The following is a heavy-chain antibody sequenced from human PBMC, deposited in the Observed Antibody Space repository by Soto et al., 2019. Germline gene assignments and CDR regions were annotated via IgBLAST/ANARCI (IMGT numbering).Heavy chain of an antibody. J-gene: IGHJ2*01. D-gene: IGHD3-10*01. Sequence: PGGSLRLSCATSGFTFSSYSMNWVRQAPGKGLEWVSSISSSSSYIYYADSVKGRFTISRDNAKNSLYLQMNSLRAEDTAVYYCARMRGDGYSYWYFDLWGRGPLVTV. CDR2: ISSSSSYI. CDR3: ARMRGDGYSYWYFDL. CDR1: GFTFSSYS. V-gene: IGHV3-21*01.